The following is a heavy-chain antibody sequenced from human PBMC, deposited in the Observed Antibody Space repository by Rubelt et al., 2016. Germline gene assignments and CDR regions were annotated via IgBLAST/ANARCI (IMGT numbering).Heavy chain of an antibody. CDR2: ISAYNGNT. V-gene: IGHV1-18*01. CDR3: ARDLPPFRRYNWNFPLDY. CDR1: GYTFTSYG. J-gene: IGHJ4*02. Sequence: QVQLVQSGAEVKKPGASVKVSCKASGYTFTSYGISWVRQAPGQGLEWMGWISAYNGNTNYAQKLQGRGHMTTDASTGPAYMGRRSRRADDQAVYYWARDLPPFRRYNWNFPLDYWGQGTLVTVSS. D-gene: IGHD1-7*01.